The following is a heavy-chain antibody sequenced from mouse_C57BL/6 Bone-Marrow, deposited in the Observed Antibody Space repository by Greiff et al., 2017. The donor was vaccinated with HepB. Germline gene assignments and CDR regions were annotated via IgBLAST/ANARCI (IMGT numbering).Heavy chain of an antibody. Sequence: QVQLQQPGAELVMPGASVKLSCKASGYTFTSYWMHWVKQRPGQGLEWIGEIDPSDSYTNYNQKFKGKSTLTVDKSSSTAYMQLSSLTSEDSAVYYRARRDYYGSSRAMDYWGQGTSVTVSS. V-gene: IGHV1-69*01. D-gene: IGHD1-1*01. CDR1: GYTFTSYW. CDR3: ARRDYYGSSRAMDY. CDR2: IDPSDSYT. J-gene: IGHJ4*01.